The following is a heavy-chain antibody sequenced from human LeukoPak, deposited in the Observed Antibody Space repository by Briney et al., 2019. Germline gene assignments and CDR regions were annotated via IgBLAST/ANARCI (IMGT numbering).Heavy chain of an antibody. CDR2: IWYDGSNK. V-gene: IGHV3-33*06. CDR1: GFTFSSYG. CDR3: AEGVVGLRDGYIGY. Sequence: GGSLRLSCAASGFTFSSYGMHWVRQAPGKGLEWVAVIWYDGSNKYYADSVKGRFTISRDNSKNTLYLQMNSLRAEDTAVYYCAEGVVGLRDGYIGYWGQGTLVTVSS. J-gene: IGHJ4*02. D-gene: IGHD5-24*01.